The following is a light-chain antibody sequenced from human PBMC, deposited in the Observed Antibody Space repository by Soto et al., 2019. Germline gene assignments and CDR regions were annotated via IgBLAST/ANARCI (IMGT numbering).Light chain of an antibody. CDR1: QSVSSSY. Sequence: EVVLTQSPGTLSLSPGERTTLSCRASQSVSSSYLAWYKQKPGQAPRLLIYAASSRATGIPDRFSGSGSGTDFTLTISRLEPEDFAVYYCQQYGSSRWTFGQGTKVEI. J-gene: IGKJ1*01. CDR3: QQYGSSRWT. V-gene: IGKV3-20*01. CDR2: AAS.